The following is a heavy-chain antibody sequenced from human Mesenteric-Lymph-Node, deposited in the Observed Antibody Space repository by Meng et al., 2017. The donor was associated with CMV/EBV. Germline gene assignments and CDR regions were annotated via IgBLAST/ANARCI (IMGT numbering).Heavy chain of an antibody. CDR2: ITSGSTI. CDR3: ARDPSGSIV. Sequence: LRLSCAASGFIFSYYYMNWIRQAPGKGLEWVSYITSGSTIYYADSVRGRFTISRDNAKNSLYLQINNLRVEDTAVYYCARDPSGSIVWGRGVLVTVSS. J-gene: IGHJ4*02. V-gene: IGHV3-11*04. D-gene: IGHD2-15*01. CDR1: GFIFSYYY.